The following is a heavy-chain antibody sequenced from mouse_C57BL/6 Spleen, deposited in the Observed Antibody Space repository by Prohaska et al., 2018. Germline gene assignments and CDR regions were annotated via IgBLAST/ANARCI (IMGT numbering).Heavy chain of an antibody. CDR2: INPNNGGT. J-gene: IGHJ2*01. CDR1: GYTFTDYY. CDR3: ASPITTVVDY. V-gene: IGHV1-26*01. D-gene: IGHD1-1*01. Sequence: SVKISCKASGYTFTDYYMNWVKQSHGKSLEWIGDINPNNGGTSFNQKFKCKATLTVDKSSSTAYMELRSLTSEDSAVYYCASPITTVVDYWGQGTTLTVSS.